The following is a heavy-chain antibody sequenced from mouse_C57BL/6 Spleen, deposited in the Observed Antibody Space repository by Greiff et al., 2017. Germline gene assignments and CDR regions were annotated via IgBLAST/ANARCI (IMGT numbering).Heavy chain of an antibody. CDR1: GYSITSGYY. CDR2: ISYDGSN. Sequence: EVKVEESGPGLVKPSQSLSLTCSVTGYSITSGYYWNWIRQFPGNKLEWMGYISYDGSNNYNPSLKNRISITRDTSKNQFFLKLNSVTTEDTATYYCARDRANWDVSWFAYWGQGTLVTVSA. CDR3: ARDRANWDVSWFAY. J-gene: IGHJ3*01. V-gene: IGHV3-6*01. D-gene: IGHD4-1*01.